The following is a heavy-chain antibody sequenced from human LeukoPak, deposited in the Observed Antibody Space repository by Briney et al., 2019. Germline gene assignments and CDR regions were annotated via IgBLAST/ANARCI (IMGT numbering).Heavy chain of an antibody. CDR2: INHSGST. D-gene: IGHD3-10*01. Sequence: SETLSLTCAVYGGSFSGYYWSWIRQPPGKGLEWLGEINHSGSTNYNPSLKSRVTISVDTSKNQFSLKLSSVTAADTSVYYCARGGPLWFGELRKRGWFDPWGQGTLVTVSS. J-gene: IGHJ5*02. CDR1: GGSFSGYY. V-gene: IGHV4-34*01. CDR3: ARGGPLWFGELRKRGWFDP.